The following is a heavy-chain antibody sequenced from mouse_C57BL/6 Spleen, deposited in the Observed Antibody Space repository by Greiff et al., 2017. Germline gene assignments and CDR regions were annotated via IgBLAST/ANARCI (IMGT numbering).Heavy chain of an antibody. D-gene: IGHD1-1*01. Sequence: QVQLQQSGAELAKPGASVKLSCKASGYTFTSYWMHWVKQRPGQGLEWIGYINPSSGYTKYNQKFKDKARLTADKSSSTAYMQLSSLTYEDSAVYYCAREGGITTVVATPFDYWGQGTTLTVSS. CDR3: AREGGITTVVATPFDY. V-gene: IGHV1-7*01. CDR1: GYTFTSYW. CDR2: INPSSGYT. J-gene: IGHJ2*01.